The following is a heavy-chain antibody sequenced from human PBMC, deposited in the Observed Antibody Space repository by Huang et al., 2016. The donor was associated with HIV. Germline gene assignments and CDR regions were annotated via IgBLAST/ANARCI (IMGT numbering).Heavy chain of an antibody. V-gene: IGHV4-34*01. Sequence: QVQLYQWGAGPLRPSETLSLTCGVSGGSLHGYYWTWLRQAPGRGMDWIGEVNHGGSTKYNPSFKSRVTISGDTSKIQFSLNLTSVTATDTADYYCATSRSGSGWFLDIWGRGTLVSVS. J-gene: IGHJ2*01. CDR3: ATSRSGSGWFLDI. CDR1: GGSLHGYY. D-gene: IGHD6-19*01. CDR2: VNHGGST.